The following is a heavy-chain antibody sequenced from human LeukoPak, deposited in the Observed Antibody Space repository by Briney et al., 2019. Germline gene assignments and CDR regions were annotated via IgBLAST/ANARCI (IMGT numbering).Heavy chain of an antibody. Sequence: SQTLSLTCAVSGGSINSGTYSWNWIRQPPGKGLEWIGCISHSGNTYCSPSLHSRVTISVDRSKNQFSLTLSSVTAADTAVYYCARGRLLMWFDPWGQGALVTVSS. CDR2: ISHSGNT. D-gene: IGHD3-16*01. V-gene: IGHV4-30-2*01. CDR3: ARGRLLMWFDP. CDR1: GGSINSGTYS. J-gene: IGHJ5*02.